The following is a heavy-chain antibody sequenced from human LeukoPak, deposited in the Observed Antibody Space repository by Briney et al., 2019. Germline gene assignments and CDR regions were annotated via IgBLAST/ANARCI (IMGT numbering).Heavy chain of an antibody. CDR3: ARVATAMVYYYYYGMDV. J-gene: IGHJ6*02. D-gene: IGHD5-18*01. CDR2: IYYSGST. Sequence: SETLSLTCTVSGGSISSGDYYWSWIRQPPGKGLEWIGYIYYSGSTYYNPSLKSRVTISVDTSKNQFSLKLSSVTAADTAVYYCARVATAMVYYYYYGMDVWGQGTTVTVSS. V-gene: IGHV4-30-4*01. CDR1: GGSISSGDYY.